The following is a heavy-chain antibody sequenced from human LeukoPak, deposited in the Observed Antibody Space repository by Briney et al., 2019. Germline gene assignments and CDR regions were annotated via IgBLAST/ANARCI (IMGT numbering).Heavy chain of an antibody. CDR1: GFTFSDYY. CDR2: IWYDGSNK. V-gene: IGHV3-33*08. J-gene: IGHJ5*02. CDR3: ARGGDILTGYYNGNWFDP. Sequence: GGSLRLSCAASGFTFSDYYMSWIRQAPGKGLEWVAVIWYDGSNKYYADSVKGRFTISRDNSKNTLYLQMNSLRAEDTAVYYCARGGDILTGYYNGNWFDPWGQGTLVTVSS. D-gene: IGHD3-9*01.